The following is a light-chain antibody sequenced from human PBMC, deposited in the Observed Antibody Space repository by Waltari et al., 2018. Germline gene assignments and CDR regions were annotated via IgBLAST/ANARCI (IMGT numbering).Light chain of an antibody. J-gene: IGLJ2*01. V-gene: IGLV2-14*03. CDR2: DVS. CDR1: TNDVGNSKY. CDR3: SSSTTTTVVT. Sequence: QSALTQHASVSGSPGPSITISCTGFTNDVGNSKYVSWYPQHPGKAPNLLIYDVSKRPAGVSSRFSGSKSCNTASLTISGLRADDEADYYCSSSTTTTVVTFGGGTTLTVL.